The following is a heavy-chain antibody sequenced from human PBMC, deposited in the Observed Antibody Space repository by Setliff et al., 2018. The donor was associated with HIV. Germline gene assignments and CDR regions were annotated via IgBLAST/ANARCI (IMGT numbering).Heavy chain of an antibody. V-gene: IGHV4-34*01. D-gene: IGHD6-19*01. CDR1: GGSFSGYY. Sequence: SETLSLTCAVYGGSFSGYYWSWIRQTPGKGLAWIGEINHSGITKYNPSLKRRVTISVDTSKNQFSLKLRSVTAADTAVYYCARVPGYSSGTGYMDVWGKGTTVTVSS. J-gene: IGHJ6*03. CDR2: INHSGIT. CDR3: ARVPGYSSGTGYMDV.